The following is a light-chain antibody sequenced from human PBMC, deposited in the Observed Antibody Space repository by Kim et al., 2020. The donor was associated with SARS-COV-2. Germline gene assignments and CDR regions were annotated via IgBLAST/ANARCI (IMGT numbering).Light chain of an antibody. CDR3: CSYAGSVV. V-gene: IGLV2-23*01. CDR2: EGS. CDR1: SSDVGSYNL. J-gene: IGLJ2*01. Sequence: PGQSITIACTGNSSDVGSYNLVSWYQQHPGKAPKLMIYEGSKRPAGVSNRFSGSKSGNTASLTISGLQAEDEADYYCCSYAGSVVFGGGTKLTVL.